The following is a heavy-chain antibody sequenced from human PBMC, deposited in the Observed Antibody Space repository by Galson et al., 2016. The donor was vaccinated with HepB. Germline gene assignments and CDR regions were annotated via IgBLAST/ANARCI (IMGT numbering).Heavy chain of an antibody. CDR3: TTTPPGYGGFSS. V-gene: IGHV4-59*11. CDR2: KSYTGIT. Sequence: SETLSLTCTVSGASISSQPYSWIRLPPGKGLEWIGDKSYTGITYYNPSLRGRVTMSVDTSNNQLNLRLTSVTAADTAVYYCTTTPPGYGGFSSWGQGTLVTVSS. CDR1: GASISSQP. D-gene: IGHD5-18*01. J-gene: IGHJ5*02.